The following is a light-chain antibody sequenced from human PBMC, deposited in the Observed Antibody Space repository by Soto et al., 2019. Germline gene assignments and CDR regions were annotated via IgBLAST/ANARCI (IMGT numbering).Light chain of an antibody. CDR2: DAS. V-gene: IGKV3-11*01. J-gene: IGKJ4*01. Sequence: EVVLTQSPGTLSLSPGERATLSCRASQSVTNSYLAWYQQKPGQAPRLLIYDASNRATGIPARFSGSGSGTDFTLTISSLEPEDFAVYYCQHRSNWPLSFGGGTKGDIK. CDR3: QHRSNWPLS. CDR1: QSVTNSY.